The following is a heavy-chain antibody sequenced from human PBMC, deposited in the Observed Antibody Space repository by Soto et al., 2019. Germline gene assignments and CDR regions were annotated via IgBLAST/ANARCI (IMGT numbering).Heavy chain of an antibody. CDR3: ARSPRSSPYFDY. CDR2: IYPGDSET. J-gene: IGHJ4*02. D-gene: IGHD6-13*01. Sequence: GESLKISCQCSGYTFSNFWIAWVRQLPGKGLEYMGIIYPGDSETRCSPSFHGKVTISADRSIGTAYLQWSSLEASDSAFYFCARSPRSSPYFDYWGQGALVTVSS. V-gene: IGHV5-51*01. CDR1: GYTFSNFW.